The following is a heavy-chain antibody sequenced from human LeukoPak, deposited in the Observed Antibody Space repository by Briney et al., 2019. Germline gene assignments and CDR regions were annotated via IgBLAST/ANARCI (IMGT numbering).Heavy chain of an antibody. CDR1: GFTVSSNY. Sequence: PGGSLRLSCAASGFTVSSNYMSWVRQAPGEGLEWVSAISGSGAGTHYADSVKGRFTISRDTSKNTLYLQMNSLRAEDTAVYYCVTSSAYYWGQGTLVTVSS. J-gene: IGHJ4*02. CDR2: ISGSGAGT. CDR3: VTSSAYY. D-gene: IGHD2-2*01. V-gene: IGHV3-23*01.